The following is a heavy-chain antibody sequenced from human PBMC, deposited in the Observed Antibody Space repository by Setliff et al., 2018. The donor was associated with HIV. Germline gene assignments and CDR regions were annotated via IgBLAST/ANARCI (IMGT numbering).Heavy chain of an antibody. D-gene: IGHD6-25*01. J-gene: IGHJ4*02. CDR1: GFTFSSYS. CDR3: ARGGDY. Sequence: PGGSLRLSCAASGFTFSSYSMNWVRQAPGKGLEWVSSISSSSIHIYYADSVKGRFTISRDNAKNSLYLQMNSLRAEDTAVYYCARGGDYWGQGTLVTVSS. CDR2: ISSSSIHI. V-gene: IGHV3-21*01.